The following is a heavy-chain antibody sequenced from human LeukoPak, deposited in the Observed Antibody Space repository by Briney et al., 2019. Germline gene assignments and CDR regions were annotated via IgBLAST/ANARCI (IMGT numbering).Heavy chain of an antibody. Sequence: SETLSLTCAVYGGSFSGYYWSWIRQPPGKGLEWIGEIYHSGSTNYNPSLKSRVTISLDMSKNQFSLNLSSVTAADTAMYYCARGERRVSGSRPNYYYYGMDVGGQGTTVTVSS. CDR2: IYHSGST. CDR3: ARGERRVSGSRPNYYYYGMDV. J-gene: IGHJ6*02. CDR1: GGSFSGYY. D-gene: IGHD1-26*01. V-gene: IGHV4-34*01.